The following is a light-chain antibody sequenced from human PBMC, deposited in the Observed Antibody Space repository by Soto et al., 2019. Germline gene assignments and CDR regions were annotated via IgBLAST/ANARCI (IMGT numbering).Light chain of an antibody. Sequence: EMVLRQSPATLSLSRGDRATLSCRASPSVTNFLAWYQQKPGQAPRLLIYGAFNRATGIPARFSGSGSGTDFSLTISRLEPEDFAVFYCQQRSNWPLTFGQGTRLEIK. CDR3: QQRSNWPLT. V-gene: IGKV3-11*01. CDR1: PSVTNF. J-gene: IGKJ5*01. CDR2: GAF.